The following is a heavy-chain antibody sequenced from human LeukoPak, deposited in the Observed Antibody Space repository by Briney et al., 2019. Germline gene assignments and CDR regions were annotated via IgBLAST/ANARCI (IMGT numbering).Heavy chain of an antibody. J-gene: IGHJ4*02. CDR1: GFTFSSYG. V-gene: IGHV3-23*01. CDR2: ISGSGGST. CDR3: AREGKGILWFGELLPAVDY. Sequence: GGSLRLSCAASGFTFSSYGMSWVRQAPGKGLEWVSAISGSGGSTYYADSVKGRFTISRDNSKNTLYLQMNSLRAEDTAVYYCAREGKGILWFGELLPAVDYWGQGTLVTVSS. D-gene: IGHD3-10*01.